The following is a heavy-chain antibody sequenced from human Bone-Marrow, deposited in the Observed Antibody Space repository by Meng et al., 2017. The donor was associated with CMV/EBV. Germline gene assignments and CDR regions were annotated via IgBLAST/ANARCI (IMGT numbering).Heavy chain of an antibody. Sequence: QVQLQESGPGLVKPSGTLSLTCAVSGGSISSSNWWSWVRQPPGRGLEWNGEIYHSGSTNYNPSLKSRVTISVDKSKNQFSLKLSSVTAADTAVYYCARVEYSSSWYELDYWGQGTLVTVSS. V-gene: IGHV4-4*02. CDR1: GGSISSSNW. CDR2: IYHSGST. D-gene: IGHD6-13*01. J-gene: IGHJ4*02. CDR3: ARVEYSSSWYELDY.